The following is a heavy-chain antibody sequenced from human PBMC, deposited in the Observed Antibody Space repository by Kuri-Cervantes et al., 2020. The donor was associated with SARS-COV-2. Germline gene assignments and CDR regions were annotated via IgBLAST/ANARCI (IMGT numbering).Heavy chain of an antibody. V-gene: IGHV3-33*01. CDR1: GFTFSSYG. Sequence: GESLKISCAASGFTFSSYGMHWVRQAPGKGLEWVAVIWYDGSNKYYADSVKGRFTISRDNSKNTLYLQMNSLRAEDTAVYYCARDLGASIAATTEFDYWGQGTLVTVSS. D-gene: IGHD5-12*01. CDR3: ARDLGASIAATTEFDY. J-gene: IGHJ4*02. CDR2: IWYDGSNK.